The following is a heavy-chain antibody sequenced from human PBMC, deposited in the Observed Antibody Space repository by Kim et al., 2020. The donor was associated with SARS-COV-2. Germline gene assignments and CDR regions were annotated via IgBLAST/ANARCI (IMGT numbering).Heavy chain of an antibody. V-gene: IGHV3-49*03. J-gene: IGHJ4*02. CDR2: IRSKAYGGTT. CDR3: TRVDTAMGCDY. D-gene: IGHD5-18*01. Sequence: GGSLRLSCTASGFTFGDYAMSWFRQAPGKGLKWVGFIRSKAYGGTTEYAASVKDRFTISRDDSKSIAYLQMNSLKTEDTAVYYCTRVDTAMGCDYWGQGTLVTVSS. CDR1: GFTFGDYA.